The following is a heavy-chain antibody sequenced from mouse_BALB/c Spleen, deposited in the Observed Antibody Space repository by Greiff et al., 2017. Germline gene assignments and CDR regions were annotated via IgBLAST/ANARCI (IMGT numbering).Heavy chain of an antibody. CDR3: AREGRRFDY. CDR2: ISYDGSN. J-gene: IGHJ2*01. V-gene: IGHV3-6*02. Sequence: EVQLVESGPGLVKPSQSLSLTCSVTGYSITSGYYWNWIRQFPGNKLEWMGYISYDGSNNYNPFLKNRISITRDKSKNQFFLKLNSVTTEDTATYYCAREGRRFDYWGQGTTLTVSS. CDR1: GYSITSGYY.